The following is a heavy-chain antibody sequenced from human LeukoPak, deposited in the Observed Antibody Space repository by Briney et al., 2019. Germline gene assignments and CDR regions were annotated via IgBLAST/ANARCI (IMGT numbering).Heavy chain of an antibody. D-gene: IGHD3-16*01. CDR2: ISYDGSNK. Sequence: AGGSLRLSCAASGFTFSGYPIHWVRQAPGKGLEWVAVISYDGSNKYYADSVKGRFTISRDNSKNTLYLQMNSLRAEDTAVYYCARGLWGAMGTGDYWGQGTLVTVSS. CDR1: GFTFSGYP. J-gene: IGHJ4*02. V-gene: IGHV3-30-3*01. CDR3: ARGLWGAMGTGDY.